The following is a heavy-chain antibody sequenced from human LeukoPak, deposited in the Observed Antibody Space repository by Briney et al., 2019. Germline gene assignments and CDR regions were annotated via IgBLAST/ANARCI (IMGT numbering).Heavy chain of an antibody. V-gene: IGHV3-11*01. CDR3: ARDRYSSSCLFDP. J-gene: IGHJ5*02. Sequence: GGSLRLSCAASGFTFSDYYMSWIRQAPGKGLEWVSYISSSGSTIYYADSVKGRFTISRDNAKNSLYLQMNSLRAEDTAEYYCARDRYSSSCLFDPWGQGTLVTVSS. CDR2: ISSSGSTI. D-gene: IGHD6-13*01. CDR1: GFTFSDYY.